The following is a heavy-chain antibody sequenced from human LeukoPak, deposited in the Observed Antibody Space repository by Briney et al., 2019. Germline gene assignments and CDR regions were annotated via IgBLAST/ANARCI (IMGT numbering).Heavy chain of an antibody. V-gene: IGHV3-21*01. CDR2: ISSSSSYI. D-gene: IGHD1-26*01. Sequence: GGSLRLSCAASGFTFSSYSMNWVRQAPGKGLEWVSSISSSSSYIYYADSVKGRFTISRDNAKNSLYLQMNSLRAEDTAVYYCARGMRELLSIDYWGQGTLVTVSS. J-gene: IGHJ4*02. CDR1: GFTFSSYS. CDR3: ARGMRELLSIDY.